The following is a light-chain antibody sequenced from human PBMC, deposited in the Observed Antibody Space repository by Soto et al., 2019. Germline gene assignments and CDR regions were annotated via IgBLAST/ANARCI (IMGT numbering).Light chain of an antibody. CDR2: GVS. Sequence: EIVLTQSPGTLSLSPGERATLSCRASQTITTSYLAWYQQKPGQAPRLLISGVSSRATGIPDRFSGSGSGTDFTLTISRLEPEDFAVYYCQQYAGSPLTFGPGTKVDI. CDR3: QQYAGSPLT. CDR1: QTITTSY. V-gene: IGKV3-20*01. J-gene: IGKJ3*01.